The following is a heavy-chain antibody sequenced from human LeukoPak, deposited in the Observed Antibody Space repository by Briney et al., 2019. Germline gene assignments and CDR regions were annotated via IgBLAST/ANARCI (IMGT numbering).Heavy chain of an antibody. V-gene: IGHV3-30*18. Sequence: GPSLRLSCAASGFTFSTYGMHWVRQAPGKGLEWVAVISYDGTNKYYADSVKGRFTISRDNSKNTLYLQMNSLRTDDTAVYFCAKDRRPSQLRDVYYFDYWGQGTLVTVSS. J-gene: IGHJ4*02. CDR2: ISYDGTNK. CDR1: GFTFSTYG. CDR3: AKDRRPSQLRDVYYFDY. D-gene: IGHD2-21*01.